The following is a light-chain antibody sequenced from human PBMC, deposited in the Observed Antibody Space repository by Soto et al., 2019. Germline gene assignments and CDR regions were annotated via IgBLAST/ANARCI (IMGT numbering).Light chain of an antibody. CDR2: TAS. CDR3: QQANGFPWT. Sequence: DIQMTQSPSSVSASVGDRVTITCRASQGISTWLAWYQQKPGKAPLLLVFTASSLQSGVPSRFSGSGSGTDFTLTISSLQPEDVATYYCQQANGFPWTFGQGTKVEIK. J-gene: IGKJ1*01. CDR1: QGISTW. V-gene: IGKV1-12*01.